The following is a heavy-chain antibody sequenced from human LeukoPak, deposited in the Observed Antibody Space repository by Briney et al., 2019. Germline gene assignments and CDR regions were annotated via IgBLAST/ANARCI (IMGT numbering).Heavy chain of an antibody. D-gene: IGHD3-16*02. CDR3: ARGAVSGTYRYLY. CDR1: GYTFSGYQ. CDR2: INPNSGDT. Sequence: ASATVSCKASGYTFSGYQIHWVRQAPGQGLEWMGWINPNSGDTNYAQKFQGRVTMTSDTSISTAYMELSRLSSDDTAVYSCARGAVSGTYRYLYWGQGTLVTVSS. J-gene: IGHJ4*02. V-gene: IGHV1-2*02.